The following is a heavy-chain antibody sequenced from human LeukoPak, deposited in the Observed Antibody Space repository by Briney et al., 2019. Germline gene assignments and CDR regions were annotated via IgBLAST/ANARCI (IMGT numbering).Heavy chain of an antibody. Sequence: PSETLSLTCTVSGGSISSYYWSWMRQPPGKGLEWIGYIYNSGRTNYSPSLKSRVTISVDTFKNQFSLKLNSVTAADTAVYYCARDWSGYYGSGMNYYYYYGMDVWGQGTTVTVSS. D-gene: IGHD3-10*01. CDR2: IYNSGRT. V-gene: IGHV4-59*01. CDR3: ARDWSGYYGSGMNYYYYYGMDV. CDR1: GGSISSYY. J-gene: IGHJ6*02.